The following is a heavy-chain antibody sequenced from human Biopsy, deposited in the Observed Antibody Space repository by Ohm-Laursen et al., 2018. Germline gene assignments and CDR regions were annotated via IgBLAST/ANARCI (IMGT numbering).Heavy chain of an antibody. CDR2: IHWNSGVI. CDR1: GFPFDDYA. V-gene: IGHV3-9*01. D-gene: IGHD3-22*01. J-gene: IGHJ6*02. CDR3: ARDRGQNFYDSTGYYNGMDG. Sequence: SLRLSCAASGFPFDDYAMHWVRQVPGKGLEWVAGIHWNSGVIDYVDSVKGRFTITRDNAKNSLYLQMNSLRPEDTALYYCARDRGQNFYDSTGYYNGMDGWGQGTTVTVAS.